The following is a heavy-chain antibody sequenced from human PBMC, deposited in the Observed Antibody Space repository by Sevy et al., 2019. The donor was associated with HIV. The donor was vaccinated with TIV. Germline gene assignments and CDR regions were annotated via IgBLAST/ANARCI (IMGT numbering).Heavy chain of an antibody. CDR1: GFTFTSDY. Sequence: GGSLRLSCAASGFTFTSDYMHWVRQPPGKGLVWVSYINTDGKIIRYADSVKGRFTTSRDNAKNTLYLQMNSLRAEDTAVYYCARGSRGTFGSWGQGTLVTVSS. CDR3: ARGSRGTFGS. V-gene: IGHV3-74*01. J-gene: IGHJ4*02. D-gene: IGHD1-26*01. CDR2: INTDGKII.